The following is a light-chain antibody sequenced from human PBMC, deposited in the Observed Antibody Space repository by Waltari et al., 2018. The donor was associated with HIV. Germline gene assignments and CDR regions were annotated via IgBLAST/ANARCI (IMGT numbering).Light chain of an antibody. CDR3: VAWDDSLSGYV. V-gene: IGLV1-47*01. CDR2: RDS. CDR1: SSNVGSKP. Sequence: QSVLTQPPSASGTLGQRVTISCPGSSSNVGSKPVYWFQQVSGTTPKLLIYRDSQRRSGIPDRVSGSKSGASASLTISGLRSEDEADYYCVAWDDSLSGYVFGTGTRVSVL. J-gene: IGLJ1*01.